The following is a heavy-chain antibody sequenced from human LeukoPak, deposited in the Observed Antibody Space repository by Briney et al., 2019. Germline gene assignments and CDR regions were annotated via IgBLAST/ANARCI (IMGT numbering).Heavy chain of an antibody. CDR3: ARDYYYDSSGYPGY. CDR1: GFTFSDYY. J-gene: IGHJ4*02. Sequence: GGSLRLSCAASGFTFSDYYMSWIRQAPGKGLEWVSYISSSGSTIYYADSVKGRFTISSDNAKNSLYLQMNSLRAEDTAVYYCARDYYYDSSGYPGYWGQGTLVTVSS. D-gene: IGHD3-22*01. CDR2: ISSSGSTI. V-gene: IGHV3-11*01.